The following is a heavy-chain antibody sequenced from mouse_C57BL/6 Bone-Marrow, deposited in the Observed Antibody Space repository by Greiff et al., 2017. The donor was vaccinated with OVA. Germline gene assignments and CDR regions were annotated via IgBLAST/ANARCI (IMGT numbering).Heavy chain of an antibody. J-gene: IGHJ2*01. CDR3: TSYGNFDY. CDR1: GFNIKDDY. V-gene: IGHV14-4*01. D-gene: IGHD2-1*01. Sequence: EVQLQQSGAELVRPGASVKLSCTASGFNIKDDYMHWVKQSPEQGLEWIGGIDPENGDTEYASKFQGKATITADTSSNTAYLQLSSLTSEDTAVYYCTSYGNFDYWGQGTTRTVSS. CDR2: IDPENGDT.